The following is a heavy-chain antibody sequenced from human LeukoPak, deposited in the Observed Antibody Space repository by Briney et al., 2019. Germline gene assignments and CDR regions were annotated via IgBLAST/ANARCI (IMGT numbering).Heavy chain of an antibody. D-gene: IGHD4-23*01. Sequence: PSETLSLTCTVPGGSISSSSYYWGWIRQPPGKGLEWIGSLYYSGSTHYNPSLKSRVTISVDTSKNQFSLKLTSVTAADTAVYYCANSANYGGNSGFFDYWGQGTLVTVSS. V-gene: IGHV4-39*01. CDR1: GGSISSSSYY. J-gene: IGHJ4*02. CDR3: ANSANYGGNSGFFDY. CDR2: LYYSGST.